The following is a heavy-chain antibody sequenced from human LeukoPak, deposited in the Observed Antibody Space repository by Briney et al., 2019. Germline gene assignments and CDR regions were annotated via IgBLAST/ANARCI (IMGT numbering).Heavy chain of an antibody. D-gene: IGHD3-3*01. CDR1: GGSISSGGYY. Sequence: SQTLSLTCTVSGGSISSGGYYWSWIRQHPGKGLEWIGYIYYSGSTYYNPSLKSRVTISVDTSKNQFSLKLSSVTAADTAVYYRARSGLGYDFWSGYYPYDYWGQGTLVTVSS. CDR2: IYYSGST. CDR3: ARSGLGYDFWSGYYPYDY. J-gene: IGHJ4*02. V-gene: IGHV4-31*03.